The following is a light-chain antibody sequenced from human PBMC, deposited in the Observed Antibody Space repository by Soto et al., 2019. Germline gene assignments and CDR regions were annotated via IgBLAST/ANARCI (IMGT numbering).Light chain of an antibody. CDR1: QSVSSSY. Sequence: EIVLTQSPGTLSLSPGERATLSCRASQSVSSSYLAWYQQKPGQAPRLLIYGASSRATGIPDRFSGSGSGTDFTLPISRVEPEASAVYYCQQYGSSPPWTFGQGTKVEIK. V-gene: IGKV3-20*01. CDR3: QQYGSSPPWT. CDR2: GAS. J-gene: IGKJ1*01.